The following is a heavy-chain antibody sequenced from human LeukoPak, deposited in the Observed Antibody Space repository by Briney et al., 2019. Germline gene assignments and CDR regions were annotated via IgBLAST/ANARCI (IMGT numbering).Heavy chain of an antibody. Sequence: PSETLSLTCAVSGVSISSSNWWTWVRQPPGKGLAWIGEIYHSGSTKYNPSLKSRVTMSVDKSKNQFSLKLSSVTAADTAVYYCARHGGTRVTLVQVYYFDYWGQGTLVTVSS. D-gene: IGHD4-11*01. CDR1: GVSISSSNW. CDR2: IYHSGST. CDR3: ARHGGTRVTLVQVYYFDY. V-gene: IGHV4-4*02. J-gene: IGHJ4*02.